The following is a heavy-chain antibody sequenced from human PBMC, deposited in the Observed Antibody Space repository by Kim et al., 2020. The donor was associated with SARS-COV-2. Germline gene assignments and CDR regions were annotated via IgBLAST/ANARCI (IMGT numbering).Heavy chain of an antibody. CDR2: I. Sequence: IHYADTVTGRFTISRDNDKNSLYLRMNSLRAEDTAVYYCARGPNYSPFDYWGQGTLVTVSS. V-gene: IGHV3-48*03. J-gene: IGHJ4*02. D-gene: IGHD4-4*01. CDR3: ARGPNYSPFDY.